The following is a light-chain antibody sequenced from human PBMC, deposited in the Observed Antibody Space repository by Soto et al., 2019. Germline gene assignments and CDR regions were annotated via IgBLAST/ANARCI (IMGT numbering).Light chain of an antibody. V-gene: IGLV3-21*02. CDR3: QVWDALSDHYV. Sequence: YELTQPPSVSVAPGQTARITCEGNNIATKSVHWYQQKPGQAPVLVVYDGSDRPSGIPDRFSGSNSGNTATLTISRVEAGDEADYYCQVWDALSDHYVFGTGTKVTVL. J-gene: IGLJ1*01. CDR1: NIATKS. CDR2: DGS.